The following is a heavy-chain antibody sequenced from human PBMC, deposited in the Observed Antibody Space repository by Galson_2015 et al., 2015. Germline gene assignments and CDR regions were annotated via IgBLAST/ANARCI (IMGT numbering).Heavy chain of an antibody. J-gene: IGHJ1*01. CDR1: GFTFSSYA. CDR3: AKEKWERPKGPWYFQH. CDR2: ISGSGGST. Sequence: SLRLSCAASGFTFSSYAMSWVRQAPGKGLEWVSAISGSGGSTYYADSVKGRFTISRDNSKNTLCLQMNSLRAEDTAVYYCAKEKWERPKGPWYFQHWGQGTLVTVSS. D-gene: IGHD1-26*01. V-gene: IGHV3-23*01.